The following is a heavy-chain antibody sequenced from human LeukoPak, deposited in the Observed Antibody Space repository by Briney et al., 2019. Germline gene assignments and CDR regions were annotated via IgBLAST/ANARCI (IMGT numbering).Heavy chain of an antibody. V-gene: IGHV3-30*02. CDR1: GFTFSSYA. J-gene: IGHJ4*02. CDR3: AKPHFDY. CDR2: IRFDGSNK. Sequence: GGSLRLSCAASGFTFSSYAMSWVRQAPGKGLEWVAFIRFDGSNKYYADSVKGRFTISRDNSKNMLYLQMNSLRAEDTAVYYCAKPHFDYWGQGTLVTVSS.